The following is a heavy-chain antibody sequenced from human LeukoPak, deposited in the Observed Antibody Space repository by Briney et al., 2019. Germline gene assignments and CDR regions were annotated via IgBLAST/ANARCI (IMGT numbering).Heavy chain of an antibody. CDR3: ARDRSTHDY. Sequence: ASVTVSCKPSGYTFINYGITWVRHAPGQGLEWMGWISAYNGNTNYAQRLQGRVTMTIDTSTSTAYMELRSLRSDDTAVYYCARDRSTHDYWGQGTLVTVSS. D-gene: IGHD2-2*01. V-gene: IGHV1-18*01. CDR1: GYTFINYG. CDR2: ISAYNGNT. J-gene: IGHJ4*02.